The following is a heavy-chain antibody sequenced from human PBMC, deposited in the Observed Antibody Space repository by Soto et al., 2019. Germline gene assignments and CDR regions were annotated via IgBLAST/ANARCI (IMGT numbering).Heavy chain of an antibody. D-gene: IGHD3-3*01. CDR2: ISSSSSYI. CDR1: GFTFSSYS. CDR3: ARVYDFWSGYYIY. V-gene: IGHV3-21*01. J-gene: IGHJ4*02. Sequence: VQLVESGGGLVKPGGSLRLSCAASGFTFSSYSMNWVRQAPGKGLEWVSSISSSSSYIYYADSVKGRFTISRDNAKNSLYLQMNSLRAEDTAVYYCARVYDFWSGYYIYWGQGTLVTVSS.